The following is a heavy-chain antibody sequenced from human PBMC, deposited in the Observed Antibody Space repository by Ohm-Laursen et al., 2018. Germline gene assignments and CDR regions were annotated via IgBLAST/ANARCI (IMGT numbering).Heavy chain of an antibody. Sequence: SLRLSCTASGFTFSSYAMSWVRQAPGKGLEWVSAISGSGGSTYYADSVKGRFTISRDNSKNTLYLQMNSLRAEDTAVYYCAKDSSSYEYYFDYWGQGTPVTVSS. D-gene: IGHD6-13*01. CDR3: AKDSSSYEYYFDY. CDR1: GFTFSSYA. V-gene: IGHV3-23*01. CDR2: ISGSGGST. J-gene: IGHJ4*02.